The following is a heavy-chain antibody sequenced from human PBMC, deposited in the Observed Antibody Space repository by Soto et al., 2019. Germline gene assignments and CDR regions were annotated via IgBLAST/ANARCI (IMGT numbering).Heavy chain of an antibody. J-gene: IGHJ5*02. CDR1: GDTCTSYD. D-gene: IGHD3-10*01. V-gene: IGHV1-8*01. CDR3: ARGQVTSPLLWFGEASGFDP. CDR2: MNHNRGNT. Sequence: AAVKVSCKAGGDTCTSYDINGVRQATGQGLEGMGWMNHNRGNTGYAQKFQGRVTMTRNTSISTAYMALSSLRSADTAVYYCARGQVTSPLLWFGEASGFDPWGQGTLVTVSS.